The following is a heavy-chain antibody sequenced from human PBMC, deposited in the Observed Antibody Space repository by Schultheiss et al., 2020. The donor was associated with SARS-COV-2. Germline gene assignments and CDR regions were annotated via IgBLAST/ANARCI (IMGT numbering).Heavy chain of an antibody. J-gene: IGHJ1*01. CDR1: GYSVNTHW. CDR2: IYPRDSAT. D-gene: IGHD3-3*01. CDR3: ARLDWSGYYDPMKGYFQH. Sequence: GESLKISCKTSGYSVNTHWIAWVRQMPGKGLEWMGIIYPRDSATTYSPSFQGQVTISADTSVSTAYLQWSSLRASDTAMYYCARLDWSGYYDPMKGYFQHWGQGTLVTVSS. V-gene: IGHV5-51*01.